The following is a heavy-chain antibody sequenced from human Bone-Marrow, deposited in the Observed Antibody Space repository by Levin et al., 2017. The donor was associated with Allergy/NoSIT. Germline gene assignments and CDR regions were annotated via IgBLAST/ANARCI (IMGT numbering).Heavy chain of an antibody. Sequence: PSETLSLTCTVSGGSISSYYWSWIRQPPGKGLEWIGYIYYSGSTNYNPSLKSRVTISVDTSKNQFSLKLSSVTAADTAVYYCASMPLITMALAYWGQGTLVTVSS. CDR1: GGSISSYY. J-gene: IGHJ4*02. CDR2: IYYSGST. D-gene: IGHD3-10*01. CDR3: ASMPLITMALAY. V-gene: IGHV4-59*08.